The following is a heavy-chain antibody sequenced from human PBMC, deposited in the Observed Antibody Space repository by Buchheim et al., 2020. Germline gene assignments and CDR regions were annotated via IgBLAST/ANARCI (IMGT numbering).Heavy chain of an antibody. CDR1: GFTFSSYA. V-gene: IGHV3-30-3*01. CDR3: TTDPTERNYGMDV. CDR2: ISYDGSNK. Sequence: QVQLVESGGGVVQPGRSLRLSCAASGFTFSSYAMHWVRQAPGKGLEWVAVISYDGSNKYYADSVKGRFTISRDNSKNTLYLQMNSLRAEDTAVYYCTTDPTERNYGMDVWGQGTT. J-gene: IGHJ6*02.